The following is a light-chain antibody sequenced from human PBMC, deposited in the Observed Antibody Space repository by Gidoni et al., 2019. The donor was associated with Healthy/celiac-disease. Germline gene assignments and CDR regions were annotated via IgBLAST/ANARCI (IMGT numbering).Light chain of an antibody. CDR2: GAS. CDR3: QQYNNWPLYT. CDR1: QSVSSN. V-gene: IGKV3-15*01. J-gene: IGKJ2*01. Sequence: IVLTPSPATLSVSPGERATLSCRASQSVSSNLAWYQQKPGQAPRPLIYGASTRATGIPARCSGSGSGTEFTLTISSLQSEDFAVYDCQQYNNWPLYTFGQGTKLEIK.